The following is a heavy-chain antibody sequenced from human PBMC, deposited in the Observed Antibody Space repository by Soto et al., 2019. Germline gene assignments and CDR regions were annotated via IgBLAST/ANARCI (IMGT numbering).Heavy chain of an antibody. CDR1: GGTFSSDS. D-gene: IGHD2-15*01. CDR3: ARSGGLDRDFNY. V-gene: IGHV1-69*12. Sequence: QVQLVQSGAEVKKPGSSVKVSCKASGGTFSSDSFSWVRQAPAQGLEWMGGIIPMFDTPIYAQKFQDRVTITADESTSTAYMQLSSLRSGDTAVYYCARSGGLDRDFNYWGQGSLVTVSS. CDR2: IIPMFDTP. J-gene: IGHJ4*02.